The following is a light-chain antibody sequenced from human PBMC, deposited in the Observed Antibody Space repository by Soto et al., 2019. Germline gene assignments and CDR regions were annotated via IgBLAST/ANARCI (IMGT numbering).Light chain of an antibody. CDR2: GAS. Sequence: DIQMTQSPSTLSASVGDRVTITCRASQNIDRWLAWYQQKPGKAPNLLIYGASSLESGVPSRFSGSGSGTEFTLTISSLRPDDFATYYCQQYNSYPWTFGQGTKVETK. CDR1: QNIDRW. CDR3: QQYNSYPWT. J-gene: IGKJ1*01. V-gene: IGKV1-5*03.